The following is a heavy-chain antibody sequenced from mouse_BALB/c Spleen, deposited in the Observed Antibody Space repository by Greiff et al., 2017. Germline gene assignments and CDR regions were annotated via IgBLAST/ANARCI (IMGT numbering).Heavy chain of an antibody. D-gene: IGHD1-2*01. CDR1: GDSITSGY. V-gene: IGHV3-8*02. Sequence: VQLKQSGPSLVKPSQTLSLTCSVTGDSITSGYWNWIRKFPGNKLEYMGYISYSGSTYYNPSLKSRISITRDTSKNQYYLQLNSVTTEDTATYYCARLLLRLRYFDVWGAGTTVTVSS. J-gene: IGHJ1*01. CDR3: ARLLLRLRYFDV. CDR2: ISYSGST.